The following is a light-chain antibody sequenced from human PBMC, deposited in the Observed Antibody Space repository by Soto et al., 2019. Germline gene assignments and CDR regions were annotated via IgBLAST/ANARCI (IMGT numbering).Light chain of an antibody. CDR2: MVS. V-gene: IGLV2-14*01. Sequence: QSALTQPASVSGSPGQSITISCTGTSSDVGNYNYVSWHQQYPGRVPKLLIYMVSNRPSGVSNRFSGSKSGNTASLTISGLQAEDEADYFCTSPTPGSLYVFGTGTKVTVL. CDR3: TSPTPGSLYV. CDR1: SSDVGNYNY. J-gene: IGLJ1*01.